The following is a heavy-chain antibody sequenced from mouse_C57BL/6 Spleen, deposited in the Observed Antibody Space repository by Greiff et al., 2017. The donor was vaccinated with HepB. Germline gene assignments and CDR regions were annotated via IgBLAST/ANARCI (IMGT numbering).Heavy chain of an antibody. D-gene: IGHD1-1*01. CDR2: IHPNSGST. CDR1: GYTFTSSW. Sequence: QVQLQQPGAELVKPGASVKLSCKASGYTFTSSWMHWVKQRPGQGLEWIGMIHPNSGSTNYNEKFKSKATLTVDKSSSTAYMQLSSLTSEDSAVYYCARNYYGSSYGYAMDYWGQGTSVTVSS. V-gene: IGHV1-64*01. CDR3: ARNYYGSSYGYAMDY. J-gene: IGHJ4*01.